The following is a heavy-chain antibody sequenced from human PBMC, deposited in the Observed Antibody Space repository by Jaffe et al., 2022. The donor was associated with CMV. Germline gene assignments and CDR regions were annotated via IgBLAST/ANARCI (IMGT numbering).Heavy chain of an antibody. V-gene: IGHV4-39*01. J-gene: IGHJ5*02. CDR3: ARASPYDFWSGYPNWFDP. CDR1: GGSISSSSYY. CDR2: IYYSGST. Sequence: QLQLQESGPGLVKPSETLSLTCTVSGGSISSSSYYWGWIRQPPGKGLEWIGSIYYSGSTYYNPSLKSRVTISVDTSKNQFSLKLSSVTAADTAVYYCARASPYDFWSGYPNWFDPWGQGTLVTVSS. D-gene: IGHD3-3*01.